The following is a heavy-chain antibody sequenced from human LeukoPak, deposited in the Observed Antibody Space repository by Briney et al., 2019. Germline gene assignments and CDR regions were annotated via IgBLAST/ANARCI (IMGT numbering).Heavy chain of an antibody. CDR2: INPSGGST. D-gene: IGHD6-13*01. CDR3: ARGIAAAGVPYYFDY. Sequence: ASVKVSCKASGYTFTSYYMHWVRQAPGQGLEWMGIINPSGGSTSYAQKFQGRVTMTRDTSTSTVYMELSSLRSEDTAVHYCARGIAAAGVPYYFDYWGQGTLVTVSS. J-gene: IGHJ4*02. CDR1: GYTFTSYY. V-gene: IGHV1-46*01.